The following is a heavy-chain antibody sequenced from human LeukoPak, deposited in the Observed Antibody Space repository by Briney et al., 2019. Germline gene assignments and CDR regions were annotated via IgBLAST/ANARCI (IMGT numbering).Heavy chain of an antibody. CDR3: ARMAMDTAMVTNFFDL. CDR2: IHPSGGST. V-gene: IGHV1-46*01. CDR1: GYTFTSYY. Sequence: ASVKVSCKASGYTFTSYYLHWVRQAPGQGLEWMGVIHPSGGSTTYAQKFQGRVTLTKDTSTSTVYIELSSLRSAATAIFYCARMAMDTAMVTNFFDLWGQGTLITVSA. J-gene: IGHJ4*02. D-gene: IGHD5-18*01.